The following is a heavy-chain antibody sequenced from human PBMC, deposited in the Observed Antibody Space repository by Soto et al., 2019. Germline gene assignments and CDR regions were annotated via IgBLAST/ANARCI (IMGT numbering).Heavy chain of an antibody. V-gene: IGHV4-59*01. CDR3: ARDPGFIAGDGSYSGMDV. Sequence: SETLSLTCTVSGGSISSYYWSWIRQPPGKGLEWIGYIYYSGSTNYNPSLKSRVTISVDTSKNQFSPKLSSVTAADTAVYYCARDPGFIAGDGSYSGMDVWGQGTAVTVSS. J-gene: IGHJ6*02. CDR2: IYYSGST. CDR1: GGSISSYY. D-gene: IGHD2-15*01.